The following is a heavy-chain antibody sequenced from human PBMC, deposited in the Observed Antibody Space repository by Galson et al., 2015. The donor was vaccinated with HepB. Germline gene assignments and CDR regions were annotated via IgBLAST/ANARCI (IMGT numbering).Heavy chain of an antibody. D-gene: IGHD3-22*01. CDR3: ARGGYYDSSGYVFYYYGMDV. CDR2: ISSSTSYI. CDR1: GFTFSDYY. V-gene: IGHV3-11*05. J-gene: IGHJ6*02. Sequence: SLRLSCAASGFTFSDYYMSWIRQAPGKGLEWVSYISSSTSYINYADSVKGRFTISRDNAKNSLYLQMNSLRAEDTAVYYCARGGYYDSSGYVFYYYGMDVWGQGTTVTVSS.